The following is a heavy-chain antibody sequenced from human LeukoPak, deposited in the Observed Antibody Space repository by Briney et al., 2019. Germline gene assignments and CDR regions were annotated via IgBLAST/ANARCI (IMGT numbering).Heavy chain of an antibody. CDR3: AREFRIVAGRPLRAFDI. J-gene: IGHJ3*02. CDR2: INPNSGGT. Sequence: ASVKVSCKASGYTFTGYYMHWVRQAPGQGLEWMGWINPNSGGTNYAQKFQGWVTMTRDTSISTAYMELSRLRSDDTAVYYCAREFRIVAGRPLRAFDIWGQGTMVTVSS. D-gene: IGHD6-19*01. V-gene: IGHV1-2*04. CDR1: GYTFTGYY.